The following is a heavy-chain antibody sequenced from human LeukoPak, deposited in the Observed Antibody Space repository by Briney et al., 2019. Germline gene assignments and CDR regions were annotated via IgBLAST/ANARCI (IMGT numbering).Heavy chain of an antibody. J-gene: IGHJ4*02. V-gene: IGHV3-48*04. CDR3: ARVGGTMIVVD. CDR2: ISSRGTTT. D-gene: IGHD3-22*01. Sequence: PGGSLRLSCAGSGFTFSSYSMHWVRQAPGRGLEWVSYISSRGTTTHFADSVKGRFTMSRDNAKNSLYLQMNSLRVEDTALYYCARVGGTMIVVDWGQGSLVTVSS. CDR1: GFTFSSYS.